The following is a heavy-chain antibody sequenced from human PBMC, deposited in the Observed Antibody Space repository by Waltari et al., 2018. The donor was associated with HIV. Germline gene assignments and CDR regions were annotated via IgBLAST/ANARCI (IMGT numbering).Heavy chain of an antibody. Sequence: QLQLQESGPGLVKPSETLSLTCTVSGGTVGSSSYYWGWIRRPPGKGLVWVATFYYIGYTYYNPSLKSRVTISADTSKNLFSLNLSPVTATDTAVYYCARSRGSNAANVFDIWGRGTMVTVSS. V-gene: IGHV4-39*01. D-gene: IGHD3-10*01. CDR3: ARSRGSNAANVFDI. CDR1: GGTVGSSSYY. CDR2: FYYIGYT. J-gene: IGHJ3*02.